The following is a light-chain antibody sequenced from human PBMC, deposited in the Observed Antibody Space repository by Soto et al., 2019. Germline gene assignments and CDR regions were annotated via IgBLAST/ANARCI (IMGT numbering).Light chain of an antibody. CDR2: DVS. J-gene: IGLJ1*01. CDR3: CSYAGSPRYV. Sequence: QSALTQPRSVSGSPGQSVTISCTGTSSDVGGYNYVSWYQQHPGKAPNVMIYDVSERPSGVSDRFSGSKSGNTASLTISGLQAEDEADYYCCSYAGSPRYVFGTGTKVTVL. CDR1: SSDVGGYNY. V-gene: IGLV2-11*01.